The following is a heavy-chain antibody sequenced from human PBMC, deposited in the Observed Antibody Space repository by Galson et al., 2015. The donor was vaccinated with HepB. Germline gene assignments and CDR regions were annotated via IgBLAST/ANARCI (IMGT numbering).Heavy chain of an antibody. CDR2: ISACNGNT. V-gene: IGHV1-18*04. D-gene: IGHD3-9*01. Sequence: SVKVSCKASGYTFTSYGISWVRQAPGQGLEWMGWISACNGNTNYAQKLQGRVTMTTDTSTSTAYMELRGLRSDDTAVYYCARDFNIRYFDWLFKNKENDAFDIWGQGTMVTVSS. J-gene: IGHJ3*02. CDR1: GYTFTSYG. CDR3: ARDFNIRYFDWLFKNKENDAFDI.